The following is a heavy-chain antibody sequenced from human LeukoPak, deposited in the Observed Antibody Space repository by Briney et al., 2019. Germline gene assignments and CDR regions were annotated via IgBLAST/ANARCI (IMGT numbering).Heavy chain of an antibody. CDR2: INHSGST. CDR3: ARFPRSYGDYDFGWFDP. CDR1: GGSFSGYY. Sequence: PSETLSLTCAVYGGSFSGYYWSWIRQPPGKGLEWIGEINHSGSTNYNPSLKSRVTISVDTSKNQFSLKLSSVTAADTAVYYCARFPRSYGDYDFGWFDPWGQGTLVTVSS. J-gene: IGHJ5*02. V-gene: IGHV4-34*01. D-gene: IGHD4-17*01.